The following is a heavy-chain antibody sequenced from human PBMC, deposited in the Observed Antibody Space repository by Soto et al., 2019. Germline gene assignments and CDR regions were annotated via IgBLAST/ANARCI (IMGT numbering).Heavy chain of an antibody. CDR2: TGATGRTT. Sequence: GSLSLSCAASGVTFNIYAMTWVRQAPGKGLEWVSTTGATGRTTYYSDSVKGRFTVSRDNSKNTLDLQMSNLRAEDTAVYYCATVHNTSRSFDYWGQGTLVTVSS. CDR3: ATVHNTSRSFDY. V-gene: IGHV3-23*01. D-gene: IGHD1-20*01. J-gene: IGHJ4*02. CDR1: GVTFNIYA.